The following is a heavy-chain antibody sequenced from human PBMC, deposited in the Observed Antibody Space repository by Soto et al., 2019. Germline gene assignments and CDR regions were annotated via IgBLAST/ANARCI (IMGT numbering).Heavy chain of an antibody. V-gene: IGHV4-31*03. CDR1: GGSISSGDYY. J-gene: IGHJ4*02. Sequence: QVQLQESGPGLVKPSQTLSLTCTVSGGSISSGDYYWSWIRQHPGKGLEWIGYIYYSGTTYYNPSLKSRVSISVDTSKNQFSLKLSSVTAADTAVYYCARYLNVGGFDYWGQGTLVTVSS. CDR3: ARYLNVGGFDY. CDR2: IYYSGTT. D-gene: IGHD3-16*01.